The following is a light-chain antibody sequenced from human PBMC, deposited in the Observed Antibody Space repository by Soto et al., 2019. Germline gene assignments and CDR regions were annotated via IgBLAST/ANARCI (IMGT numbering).Light chain of an antibody. CDR2: GAS. Sequence: EIVMPQSPATLSVSPGERATLSCRASQSVSSNLAWYQQKPGQAPRLLIYGASTRATGIPARFSGSGSGTEFTLTISSLQSEDFAVYDCQQYNNWPPYTFGQGTKLEIK. V-gene: IGKV3-15*01. CDR1: QSVSSN. J-gene: IGKJ2*01. CDR3: QQYNNWPPYT.